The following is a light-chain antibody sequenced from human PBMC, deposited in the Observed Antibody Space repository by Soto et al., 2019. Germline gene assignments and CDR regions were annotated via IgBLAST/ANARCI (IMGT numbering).Light chain of an antibody. J-gene: IGKJ5*01. Sequence: EIVMTQSPATLSVSPGERATLSCRASQSVSSNLAWYQQKPVQAPRLLIYGAYTRATGIPARFSGSRSVTDITLTISSLQSEDFAVYYCQQYNNWPPTFGQGTRLEIK. V-gene: IGKV3-15*01. CDR3: QQYNNWPPT. CDR1: QSVSSN. CDR2: GAY.